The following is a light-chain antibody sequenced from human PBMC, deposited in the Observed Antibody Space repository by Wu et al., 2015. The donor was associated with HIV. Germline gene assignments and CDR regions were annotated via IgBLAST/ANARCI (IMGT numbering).Light chain of an antibody. CDR3: QQYRRT. V-gene: IGKV3-15*01. CDR1: QSVNNN. CDR2: GAS. Sequence: EIVTTQSPATLSVSPGERATLSCRASQSVNNNLAWYQQKPGQAPRLLIYGASTRAAGIPARFSGRGFGTEFTLTISSLQSEDFAVYYCQQYRRTFGQGTKVEVK. J-gene: IGKJ1*01.